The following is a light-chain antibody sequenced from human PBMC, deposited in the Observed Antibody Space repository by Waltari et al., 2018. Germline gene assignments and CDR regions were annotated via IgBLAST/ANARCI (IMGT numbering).Light chain of an antibody. CDR2: EVN. Sequence: QSALTQPASVSGSPGQSISLSCSGTNSDIGNFNLVSWYQRHPDKAPKLIIYEVNKRPSGVSHRFSGSKSGNTASLTIYGLQAEDEADYYCCSYAGSKTYVFGPGTKVTVL. CDR3: CSYAGSKTYV. CDR1: NSDIGNFNL. J-gene: IGLJ1*01. V-gene: IGLV2-23*02.